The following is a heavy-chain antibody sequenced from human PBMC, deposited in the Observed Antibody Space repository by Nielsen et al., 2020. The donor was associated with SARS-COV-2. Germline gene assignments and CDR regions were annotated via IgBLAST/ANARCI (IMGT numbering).Heavy chain of an antibody. J-gene: IGHJ6*02. Sequence: ASVKVSCKASGYTFTSYAMHWVRQAPGQRLEWMGWINAGNGNTKYSQKFQGWVTMTRDTSISTAYMELSRLRSDDTAVYYCARDDRRLRKGGMDVWGQGTTVTVSS. CDR3: ARDDRRLRKGGMDV. CDR2: INAGNGNT. CDR1: GYTFTSYA. V-gene: IGHV1-3*01. D-gene: IGHD6-25*01.